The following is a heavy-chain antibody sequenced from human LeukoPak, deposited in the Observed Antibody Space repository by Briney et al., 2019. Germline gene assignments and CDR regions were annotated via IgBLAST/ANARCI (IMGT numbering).Heavy chain of an antibody. J-gene: IGHJ6*04. CDR3: ARDRRGCSGGSCYASYHYYYGMDV. CDR2: ISYDGSNK. CDR1: GFTFSSYA. D-gene: IGHD2-15*01. V-gene: IGHV3-30*04. Sequence: GRSLRLSCAASGFTFSSYAMHWVRQAPGKGLEWVAVISYDGSNKYYADSVKGRFTISRDNSKNTLYLQMNSLRAEDTAVYYCARDRRGCSGGSCYASYHYYYGMDVWGKGTTVTVSS.